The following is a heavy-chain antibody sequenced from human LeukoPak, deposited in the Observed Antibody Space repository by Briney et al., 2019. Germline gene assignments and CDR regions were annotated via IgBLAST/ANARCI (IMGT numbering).Heavy chain of an antibody. CDR2: ISGSGGST. D-gene: IGHD5-24*01. V-gene: IGHV3-23*01. CDR1: GFTFSSYA. Sequence: PGGSLRLSCAASGFTFSSYAMSWVRQAPGKGLEWVSGISGSGGSTYYADSVKDRFTISRDNSKNTLSLQVNSLRAEDTAVYYCAILTRRDGNNPLDYWGRGTLVTVSS. J-gene: IGHJ4*02. CDR3: AILTRRDGNNPLDY.